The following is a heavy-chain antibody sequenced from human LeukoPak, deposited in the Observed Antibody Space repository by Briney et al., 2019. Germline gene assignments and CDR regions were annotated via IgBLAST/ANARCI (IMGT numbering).Heavy chain of an antibody. V-gene: IGHV4-61*01. CDR2: VHYTGRT. CDR1: GGSISSGSYY. Sequence: ASETLSLTCTVSGGSISSGSYYWSWLRQPPGKGLEWIGYVHYTGRTDYNPSLKSRVTISIDTSKNQFSLRLSSVTAADTAVYYCVRDSFSSSWPKWFDPWGQGILVAVSS. CDR3: VRDSFSSSWPKWFDP. J-gene: IGHJ5*02. D-gene: IGHD6-13*01.